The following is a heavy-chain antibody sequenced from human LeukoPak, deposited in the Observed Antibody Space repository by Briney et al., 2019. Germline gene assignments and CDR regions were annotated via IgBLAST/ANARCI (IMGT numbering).Heavy chain of an antibody. CDR1: GFTFSSYA. CDR2: ISGSGGST. D-gene: IGHD3-9*01. CDR3: AKDRFDILTGHGMDV. V-gene: IGHV3-23*01. J-gene: IGHJ6*02. Sequence: GGSLRLSCAASGFTFSSYAMSWVRQAPGKGLEWVSAISGSGGSTYYADSAKGRFTISRDNSKNTLYLQMNSLRAEDTAVYYCAKDRFDILTGHGMDVWGQGTTVTVSS.